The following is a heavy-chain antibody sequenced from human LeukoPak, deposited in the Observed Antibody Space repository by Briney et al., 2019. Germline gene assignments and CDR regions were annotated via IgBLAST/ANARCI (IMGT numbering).Heavy chain of an antibody. Sequence: GGSLRLSCAASGFIFSSYAMSWVRQAPGKGLEWVSAICGSGGSTYFADSVKGRFTISRDNSKNRLYLEMNTLRAEDTAVYYCAKDRMYSSGWAFDYWGQGTLVTVSS. D-gene: IGHD1-26*01. J-gene: IGHJ4*02. CDR1: GFIFSSYA. V-gene: IGHV3-23*01. CDR2: ICGSGGST. CDR3: AKDRMYSSGWAFDY.